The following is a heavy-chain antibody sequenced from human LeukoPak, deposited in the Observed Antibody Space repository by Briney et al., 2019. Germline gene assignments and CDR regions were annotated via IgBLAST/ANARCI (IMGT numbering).Heavy chain of an antibody. CDR3: ARNSPWRGRTVTTSPFDY. V-gene: IGHV3-23*01. D-gene: IGHD4-11*01. CDR1: RFTFSNYG. J-gene: IGHJ4*02. CDR2: ISGSGINT. Sequence: GGSLRLSCAASRFTFSNYGMSWVRQAPGKGLEWVSGISGSGINTYYADSVKGRFTISRDNSKNTLYLQMNSLRAEDTAVYYCARNSPWRGRTVTTSPFDYWGQGTLVTVSS.